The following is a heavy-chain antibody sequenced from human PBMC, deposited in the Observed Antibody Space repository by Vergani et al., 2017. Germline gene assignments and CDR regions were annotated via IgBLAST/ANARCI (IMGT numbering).Heavy chain of an antibody. J-gene: IGHJ6*03. Sequence: QVQLVQSGAEVKKPGSSVKVSCKASGGTFSSYALNWVRQAPGQGLEWMGSIIPSLATTIYAQKFQGRVTITADESTSTAYMELSSLRSEDTAVYYCARGLDTAMANYYYYYMDVWGKGTTVTVSS. CDR3: ARGLDTAMANYYYYYMDV. CDR1: GGTFSSYA. CDR2: IIPSLATT. D-gene: IGHD5-18*01. V-gene: IGHV1-69*11.